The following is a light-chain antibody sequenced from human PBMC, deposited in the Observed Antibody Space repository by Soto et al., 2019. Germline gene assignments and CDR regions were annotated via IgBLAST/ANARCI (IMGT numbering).Light chain of an antibody. CDR2: DAS. Sequence: EIVLTQSLDTLSVSPGDRATLSCRANQSVRSNSAWYQQRPGQAPRLLIYDASYRATGIPARFSGSGSGTDFTLTISSLEPEDFAVYYCQQRSNWPGTFGPGTKVDIK. V-gene: IGKV3-11*01. CDR3: QQRSNWPGT. CDR1: QSVRSN. J-gene: IGKJ3*01.